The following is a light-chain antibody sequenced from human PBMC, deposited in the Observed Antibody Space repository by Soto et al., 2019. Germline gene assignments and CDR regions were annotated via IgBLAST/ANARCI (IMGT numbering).Light chain of an antibody. Sequence: EIVLTQSPGTLSFSPGERATLSCRASQSVSSSYLAWYQQKPGQAPRLLIYGASSRATGIPVRFSGSGSGTEFTLAISSLQSEDFAVYYCQQYNNWPLTFGQGTRLEIK. CDR1: QSVSSSY. CDR3: QQYNNWPLT. J-gene: IGKJ5*01. CDR2: GAS. V-gene: IGKV3-15*01.